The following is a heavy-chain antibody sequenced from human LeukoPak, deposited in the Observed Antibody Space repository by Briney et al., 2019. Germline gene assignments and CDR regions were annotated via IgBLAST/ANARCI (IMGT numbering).Heavy chain of an antibody. CDR3: ARGVLSCCFNY. V-gene: IGHV3-74*01. D-gene: IGHD4/OR15-4a*01. CDR1: GFTFSSYA. J-gene: IGHJ4*02. CDR2: INSDGSST. Sequence: PGGSLRLSCAASGFTFSSYAMSWVRQAPGKGLVCVSRINSDGSSTIYADSVKGRFTISRDNAKNTLYLQMSSLRAEDTAVYYCARGVLSCCFNYWGQGTLVTVSS.